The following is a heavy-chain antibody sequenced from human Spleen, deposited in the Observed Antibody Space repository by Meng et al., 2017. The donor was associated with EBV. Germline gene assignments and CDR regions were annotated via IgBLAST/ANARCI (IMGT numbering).Heavy chain of an antibody. V-gene: IGHV1-3*04. D-gene: IGHD3-10*01. Sequence: QVHLVQFGAEVKRPGASVKLSCKTSGYTFTSYAIHWVRQSPGQRLEWMGWIDTGNGNTIYSQKFHGRVSITKDTFASTAYMELSSLRSEDTAVYYCARKRGDSGNWFDPWGQGTLVTVSS. J-gene: IGHJ5*02. CDR3: ARKRGDSGNWFDP. CDR2: IDTGNGNT. CDR1: GYTFTSYA.